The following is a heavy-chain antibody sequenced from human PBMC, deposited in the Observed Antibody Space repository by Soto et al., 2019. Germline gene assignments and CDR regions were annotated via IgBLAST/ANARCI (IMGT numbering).Heavy chain of an antibody. CDR1: GVTFSSYA. CDR2: IIPIFGTA. V-gene: IGHV1-69*01. Sequence: QVQLVQSGAEVKKPGSSVKVSCKASGVTFSSYAISWVRQAPGQGLEWMGGIIPIFGTANYAQKLQGRVTISADESTSTDYMELSSLRSEDTAVYYCARSWGATMGCDWFDPWGQGTLVTVSS. D-gene: IGHD1-26*01. CDR3: ARSWGATMGCDWFDP. J-gene: IGHJ5*02.